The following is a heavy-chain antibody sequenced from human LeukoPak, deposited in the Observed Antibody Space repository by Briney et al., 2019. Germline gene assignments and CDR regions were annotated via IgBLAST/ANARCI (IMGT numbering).Heavy chain of an antibody. Sequence: GGSLRLSCAASGFTFSSYWMHGVRQAPGKGLVWVSRINSDGSSTSYADSVKGRFTISRDNAKNTLYLQMNSLRAEDTAVYYCARVSDILTGYYYFDYWGQGTLVTVSS. CDR1: GFTFSSYW. J-gene: IGHJ4*02. V-gene: IGHV3-74*01. CDR3: ARVSDILTGYYYFDY. D-gene: IGHD3-9*01. CDR2: INSDGSST.